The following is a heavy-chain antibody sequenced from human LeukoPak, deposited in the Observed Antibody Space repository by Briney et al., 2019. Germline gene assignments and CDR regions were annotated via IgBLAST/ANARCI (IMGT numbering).Heavy chain of an antibody. Sequence: GGSLRLSCAASGFTFSSYWMHWVRQAPGKGLVWVSRINSDGSSTSYADSVKGRFTISRDNAKNTLYLQMNSLRAEDTAVYYCAKVVSYDSSGKYFDYWGQGTLVTVSS. CDR2: INSDGSST. V-gene: IGHV3-74*01. CDR3: AKVVSYDSSGKYFDY. CDR1: GFTFSSYW. J-gene: IGHJ4*02. D-gene: IGHD3-22*01.